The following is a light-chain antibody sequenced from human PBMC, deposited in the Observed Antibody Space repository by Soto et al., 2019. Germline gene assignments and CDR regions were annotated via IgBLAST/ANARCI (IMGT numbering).Light chain of an antibody. CDR3: QHYGRCPFT. Sequence: EIVLTQSPGTLSLSPGERATLSCRASQSVSSNNLAWYQQRPGQAPRVVIYDSSTRATGIPERFSGSGSGTDFTLTISRLQSEDFAVYYCQHYGRCPFTFGPGTKLDIK. CDR2: DSS. J-gene: IGKJ3*01. CDR1: QSVSSNN. V-gene: IGKV3-20*01.